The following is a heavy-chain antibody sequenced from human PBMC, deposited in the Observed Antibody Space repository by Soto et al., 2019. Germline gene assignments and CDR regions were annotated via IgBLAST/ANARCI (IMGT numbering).Heavy chain of an antibody. J-gene: IGHJ6*03. CDR1: GYTFTSYD. V-gene: IGHV1-8*01. CDR3: ARVIVVVPAAKARTSYYYYYYMDV. D-gene: IGHD2-2*01. CDR2: MNPNSGNT. Sequence: ASVKVSCKASGYTFTSYDINWVRQATGQGLEWMGRMNPNSGNTGYAQKFQGRVTMTRNTSISTAFMELSSLRSEDTAVYYCARVIVVVPAAKARTSYYYYYYMDVWGKGTTVTVS.